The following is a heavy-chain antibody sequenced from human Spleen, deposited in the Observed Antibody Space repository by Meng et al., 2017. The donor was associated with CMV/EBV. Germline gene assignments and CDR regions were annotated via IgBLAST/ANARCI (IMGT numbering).Heavy chain of an antibody. CDR3: ARTGYDFWSGYSPLDY. J-gene: IGHJ4*02. CDR2: ISSNGGST. Sequence: ETLSLTCTVSGGSISSSSYYWGWVRQAPGKGLDYVSAISSNGGSTYYADSVKGRFTISRDNSKNTLYLQMGSLRAEDMAVYYCARTGYDFWSGYSPLDYWGQGTLVTVSS. D-gene: IGHD3-3*01. V-gene: IGHV3-64*02. CDR1: GGSISSSSYY.